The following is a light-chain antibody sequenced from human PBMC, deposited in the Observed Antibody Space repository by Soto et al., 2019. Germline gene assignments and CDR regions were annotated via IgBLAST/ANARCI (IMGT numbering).Light chain of an antibody. V-gene: IGKV1-39*01. Sequence: DIQMTQSPSSLSASVGDRVTITCRASQSISSYLNWYQQKPGKAPILLIYAASSLQSGVPSRFSGSGSGTDFTLTINSLQPEDFATYYCQQSYSTPQTFGQGTKVDIK. J-gene: IGKJ1*01. CDR2: AAS. CDR3: QQSYSTPQT. CDR1: QSISSY.